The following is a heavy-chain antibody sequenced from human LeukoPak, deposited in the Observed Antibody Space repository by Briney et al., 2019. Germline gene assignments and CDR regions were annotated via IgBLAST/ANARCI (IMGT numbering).Heavy chain of an antibody. D-gene: IGHD3-16*01. V-gene: IGHV4-38-2*02. CDR2: IYHSGST. CDR3: ARDLGASSAHWFDP. Sequence: SETPSLTCTVSGYSISSGYYWGWIRQPPGKGLEWIGSIYHSGSTYYNPSLKSRVTISVDTSKNQFSLKLSSVTAADTAVYYCARDLGASSAHWFDPWGQGTLVTVSS. CDR1: GYSISSGYY. J-gene: IGHJ5*02.